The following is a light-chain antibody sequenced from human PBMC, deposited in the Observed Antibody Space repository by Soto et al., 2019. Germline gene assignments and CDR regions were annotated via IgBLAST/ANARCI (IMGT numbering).Light chain of an antibody. Sequence: QSVLTQPPSVSAAPGQKVTISCSGSSSNIGNNYVSWYQQLPGTAPKLLIYDNDKRPSGIPDRFSGSKSGTSATLGITGLQTGDEADYYCATWDNNLSAGVFGGGTKLTVL. CDR3: ATWDNNLSAGV. J-gene: IGLJ3*02. CDR2: DND. V-gene: IGLV1-51*01. CDR1: SSNIGNNY.